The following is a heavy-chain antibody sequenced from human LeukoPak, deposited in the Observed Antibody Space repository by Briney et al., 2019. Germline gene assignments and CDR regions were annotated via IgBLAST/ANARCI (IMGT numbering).Heavy chain of an antibody. D-gene: IGHD5-24*01. V-gene: IGHV3-21*01. Sequence: GGFLRLSCAASGFTFSSYSMNWVRQAPGKGLEWVSSISSSSSYIYYADSVKGRFTISRDNAKNSLYLQMNSLRAEDTAVYYCARDRGYNPFFDYWGQGTLVTVSS. J-gene: IGHJ4*02. CDR2: ISSSSSYI. CDR3: ARDRGYNPFFDY. CDR1: GFTFSSYS.